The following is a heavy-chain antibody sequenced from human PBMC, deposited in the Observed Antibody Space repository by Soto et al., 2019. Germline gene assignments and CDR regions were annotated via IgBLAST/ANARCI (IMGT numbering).Heavy chain of an antibody. Sequence: PSETLSLTCSVSGADINTYSWTWIRQPAGKGLEWIGRIYTSASISYNPSLKGRVTLSVDTSTNQVSLRLASVTAADTAIYYCARDREAGYNFYYGMDVWGQGTTVTVSS. V-gene: IGHV4-4*07. CDR2: IYTSASI. CDR1: GADINTYS. J-gene: IGHJ6*02. D-gene: IGHD6-19*01. CDR3: ARDREAGYNFYYGMDV.